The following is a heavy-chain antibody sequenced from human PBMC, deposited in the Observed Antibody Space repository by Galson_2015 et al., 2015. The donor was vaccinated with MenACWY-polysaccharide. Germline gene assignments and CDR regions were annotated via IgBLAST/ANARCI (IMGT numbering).Heavy chain of an antibody. CDR1: GFTFSNYG. V-gene: IGHV3-33*01. D-gene: IGHD7-27*01. Sequence: SLRLSCAASGFTFSNYGMHWVRQAPGKGLEWVAVIRDDGSNTVYADSVKGRFTISRDNSKNTVFVQMNSLRAEDTAEYYCARHRNWGRTWYLDLWGRGALVTVSS. CDR3: ARHRNWGRTWYLDL. J-gene: IGHJ2*01. CDR2: IRDDGSNT.